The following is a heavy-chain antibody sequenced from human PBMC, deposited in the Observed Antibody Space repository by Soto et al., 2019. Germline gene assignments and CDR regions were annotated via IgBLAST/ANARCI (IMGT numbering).Heavy chain of an antibody. J-gene: IGHJ6*02. CDR1: GDSVSINSAA. D-gene: IGHD3-3*01. CDR2: TYYRSKWYN. Sequence: SQTLSLTCAISGDSVSINSAAWNLIRQSPSRGLEWLGRTYYRSKWYNDYAVSVKSRITINPDTSKNQFSLQLNSVTPEDTAVYYCARETLRLFSYDFWSGYPRVSYGMDVWGQGTTVTVSS. CDR3: ARETLRLFSYDFWSGYPRVSYGMDV. V-gene: IGHV6-1*01.